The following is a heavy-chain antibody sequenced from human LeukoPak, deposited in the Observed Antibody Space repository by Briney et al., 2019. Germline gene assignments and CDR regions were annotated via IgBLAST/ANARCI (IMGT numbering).Heavy chain of an antibody. CDR1: GYTFTSYG. CDR3: ARDRWQGSSGLFDY. V-gene: IGHV7-4-1*02. Sequence: ASVKVSCKASGYTFTSYGISWVRQAPGQGLEWMGWINTNTGNPTYAQGFTGRFVFSLDTSVSTAYLQISSLKAEDTAVYYCARDRWQGSSGLFDYWGQGTLVTVSS. CDR2: INTNTGNP. D-gene: IGHD3-22*01. J-gene: IGHJ4*02.